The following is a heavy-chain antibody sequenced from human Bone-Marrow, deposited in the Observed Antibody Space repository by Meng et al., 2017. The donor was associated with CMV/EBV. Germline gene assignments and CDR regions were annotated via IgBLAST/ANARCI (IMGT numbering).Heavy chain of an antibody. CDR2: IYTSGST. Sequence: SETLSLTCAVYGGSFSGYYWSWIRQPAGKGLEWIGRIYTSGSTNYNPSLKSRVTMSVDTSKNQFSLKLSSVTAADTAVYYCARDLGRGIMATTKYYYYYGMDVWGQGTTVTVSS. D-gene: IGHD5-24*01. CDR1: GGSFSGYY. CDR3: ARDLGRGIMATTKYYYYYGMDV. V-gene: IGHV4-4*07. J-gene: IGHJ6*02.